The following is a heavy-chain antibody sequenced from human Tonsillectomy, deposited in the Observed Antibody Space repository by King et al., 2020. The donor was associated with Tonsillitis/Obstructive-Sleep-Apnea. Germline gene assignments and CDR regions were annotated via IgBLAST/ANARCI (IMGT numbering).Heavy chain of an antibody. V-gene: IGHV3-73*02. J-gene: IGHJ6*02. CDR3: TSLVWFGELYGMEG. CDR2: IRSKANSYAT. CDR1: GFTFSGSA. Sequence: VQLVESGGGLVQPGGSLKLSCAASGFTFSGSAMHWVRQASGKGLEWVGRIRSKANSYATAYAASGKGRFTISRDDSKNTAYLQMNSLKTADTAVYYCTSLVWFGELYGMEGWGQGTTVTVSS. D-gene: IGHD3-10*01.